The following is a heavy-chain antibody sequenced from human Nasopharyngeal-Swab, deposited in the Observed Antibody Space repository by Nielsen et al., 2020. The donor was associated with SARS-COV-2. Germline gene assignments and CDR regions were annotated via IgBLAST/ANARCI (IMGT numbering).Heavy chain of an antibody. CDR1: GYTFIKHD. CDR2: MTPNSGNT. CDR3: ARGGSSLGANLEDP. V-gene: IGHV1-8*01. J-gene: IGHJ5*02. D-gene: IGHD3-10*01. Sequence: SVKVSCKASGYTFIKHDTNWVRQSTRQGLEGRGWMTPNSGNTGYAQKFQGRVSMTRNTSTRTAYLELRSLRSEDTAVYYCARGGSSLGANLEDPWGQGTLVIVSS.